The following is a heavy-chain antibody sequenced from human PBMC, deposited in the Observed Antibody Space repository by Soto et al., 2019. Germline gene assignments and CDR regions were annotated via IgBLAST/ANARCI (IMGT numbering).Heavy chain of an antibody. CDR1: GGSIGGRNFF. J-gene: IGHJ6*02. Sequence: PSETRSLPCTVSGGSIGGRNFFWGWIRQSPGTGFEWLGTISSTGSTCYRPSLKIRITMSLDTSENQFSLHLGSVTPADTAVYYRTRRRLGARGVTNLDVWGPGSTVAVSS. V-gene: IGHV4-39*01. CDR2: ISSTGST. CDR3: TRRRLGARGVTNLDV. D-gene: IGHD3-10*01.